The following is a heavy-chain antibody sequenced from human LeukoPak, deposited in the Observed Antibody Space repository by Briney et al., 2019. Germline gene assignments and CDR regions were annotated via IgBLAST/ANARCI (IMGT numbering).Heavy chain of an antibody. CDR3: ARLHYGGNYGYYYYYMDV. D-gene: IGHD4-23*01. CDR1: GGSISSSTYY. J-gene: IGHJ6*03. CDR2: IYYTGST. Sequence: SETLSLTCTVSGGSISSSTYYWGWIRQPPGKGLEWIGSIYYTGSTYYNPSLKSRVTIFVDTSKNQFSLKLSSVTAADTAVYYCARLHYGGNYGYYYYYMDVWGKGTTVTISS. V-gene: IGHV4-39*01.